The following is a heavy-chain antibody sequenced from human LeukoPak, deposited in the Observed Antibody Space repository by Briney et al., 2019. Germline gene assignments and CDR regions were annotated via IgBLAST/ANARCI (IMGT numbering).Heavy chain of an antibody. V-gene: IGHV1-24*01. Sequence: ASVTVSFKVSGYTLTELSMHWVRQAPGKGLEWMGGFDPEDGETIYAQKFQGRVTMTEDTSTDTAYMELSSLRSEDTAVYYCATALGGYYYYGMDVWGQGTTVTVSS. CDR2: FDPEDGET. CDR3: ATALGGYYYYGMDV. CDR1: GYTLTELS. D-gene: IGHD2-15*01. J-gene: IGHJ6*02.